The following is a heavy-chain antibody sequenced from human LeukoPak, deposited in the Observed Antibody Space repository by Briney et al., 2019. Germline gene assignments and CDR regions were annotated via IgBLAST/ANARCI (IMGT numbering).Heavy chain of an antibody. D-gene: IGHD2-8*01. CDR3: ARFRQIGGVNWFDP. V-gene: IGHV1-69*05. J-gene: IGHJ5*02. CDR1: GGTFSSYA. CDR2: IIPIFGTA. Sequence: ASVKVSCKASGGTFSSYAISWVRQAPGQGLEWMGGIIPIFGTANYAQKLQGRVTMTTDTSTSTAYMELRSLRSDDTAVYYCARFRQIGGVNWFDPWGQGTLVTVSS.